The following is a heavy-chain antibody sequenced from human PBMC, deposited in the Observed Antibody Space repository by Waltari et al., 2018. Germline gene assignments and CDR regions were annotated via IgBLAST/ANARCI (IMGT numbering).Heavy chain of an antibody. V-gene: IGHV3-7*01. J-gene: IGHJ4*02. CDR2: IDENGREK. Sequence: LLVESGGDLVQPGRSLRLSCAAYGFSFSSWYMSWFRQAPGRGGSRWGKIDENGREKNDARTVNGRFTITRDNAMNSLWLQMNSLRAEDTAVYYWARGPKRTSSEVDYWGQGTLVTVSS. CDR1: GFSFSSWY. D-gene: IGHD6-19*01. CDR3: ARGPKRTSSEVDY.